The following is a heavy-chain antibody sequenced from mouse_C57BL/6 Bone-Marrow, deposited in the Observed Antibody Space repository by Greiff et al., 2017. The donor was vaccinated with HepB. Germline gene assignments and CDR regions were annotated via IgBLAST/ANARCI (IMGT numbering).Heavy chain of an antibody. CDR1: GFTFRDYG. V-gene: IGHV5-15*01. CDR2: ISNLAYSI. J-gene: IGHJ3*01. D-gene: IGHD2-4*01. CDR3: ARHYDYDEGWFAY. Sequence: EVKLMESGGGLVQPGGSLKLSCAASGFTFRDYGMAWVRQAPRKGPEWVAFISNLAYSIYYADTVTGRFTISRENAKNTLYLEMSSLRSEDTAMYYCARHYDYDEGWFAYWGQGTLVTVSA.